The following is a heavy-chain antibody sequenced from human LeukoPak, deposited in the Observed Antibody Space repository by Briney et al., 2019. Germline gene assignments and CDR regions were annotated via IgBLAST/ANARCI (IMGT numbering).Heavy chain of an antibody. J-gene: IGHJ5*02. V-gene: IGHV1-69*04. CDR3: ARGQYQLLGMYNWFDP. D-gene: IGHD2-2*01. CDR1: GCTFSSYA. Sequence: SVKVSCKASGCTFSSYAISWVRQAPGQGLDWMGRIIPILGIANYAQKFQGRVTITADKSTSTAYMELSSLRSEDTAVYYCARGQYQLLGMYNWFDPWGQGTLVTVSS. CDR2: IIPILGIA.